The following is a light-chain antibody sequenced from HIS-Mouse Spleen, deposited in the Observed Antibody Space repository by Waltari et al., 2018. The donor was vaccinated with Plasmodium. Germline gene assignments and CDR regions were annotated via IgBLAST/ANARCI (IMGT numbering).Light chain of an antibody. CDR1: SSAVGGFNL. Sequence: QSALTQPASVSGSPGQSITISCTGTSSAVGGFNLVSWSQQHPGKAPKPMIYEGSKRPSGVSNRFSGSKSGNTASLTISGLQAEDEADYYCCSYAGSSTYVFGTGTKVTVL. CDR2: EGS. CDR3: CSYAGSSTYV. V-gene: IGLV2-23*01. J-gene: IGLJ1*01.